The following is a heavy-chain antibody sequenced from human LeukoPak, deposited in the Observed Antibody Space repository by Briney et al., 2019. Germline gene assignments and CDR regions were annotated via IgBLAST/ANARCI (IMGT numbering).Heavy chain of an antibody. J-gene: IGHJ6*03. CDR2: MNPNSGNT. Sequence: GASVKVSCKASGYTFTSYDINWGRQATGQGLGWMGWMNPNSGNTGYAQKFQGRVTMTRNTSISTAYMELSSLRSEDTAVYYCARELRGYNRLRTYYYYMDVWGKGTTVTVSS. CDR1: GYTFTSYD. V-gene: IGHV1-8*01. D-gene: IGHD5-24*01. CDR3: ARELRGYNRLRTYYYYMDV.